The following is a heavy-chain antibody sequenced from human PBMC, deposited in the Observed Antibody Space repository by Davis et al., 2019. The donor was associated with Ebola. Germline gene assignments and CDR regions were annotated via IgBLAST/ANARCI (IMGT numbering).Heavy chain of an antibody. CDR2: IAYDGSTK. D-gene: IGHD3-16*01. Sequence: GESLKISCAASAFTFRNYAMHWVRQAPGKGLEWVAVIAYDGSTKYYAESVKGQFTISRDNFKNTVYLEMNSLRPEDTAVYYCARDAVGGRRTGKYLQHWGQGTLVTVSS. CDR1: AFTFRNYA. CDR3: ARDAVGGRRTGKYLQH. V-gene: IGHV3-30*04. J-gene: IGHJ1*01.